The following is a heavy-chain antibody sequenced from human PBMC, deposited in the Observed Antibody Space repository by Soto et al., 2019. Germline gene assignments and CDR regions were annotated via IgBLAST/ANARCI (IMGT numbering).Heavy chain of an antibody. CDR2: INVGSGYT. D-gene: IGHD6-19*01. J-gene: IGHJ3*01. Sequence: VKVSCKASGYTFTSYAIHWVRQAPGQRLEWMGWINVGSGYTKYSQKFQGRVTITSDTSASTAYMELSSLRSEDTAVYYCARDREQWLVRGAFDVWGQGTMVTVSS. V-gene: IGHV1-3*01. CDR3: ARDREQWLVRGAFDV. CDR1: GYTFTSYA.